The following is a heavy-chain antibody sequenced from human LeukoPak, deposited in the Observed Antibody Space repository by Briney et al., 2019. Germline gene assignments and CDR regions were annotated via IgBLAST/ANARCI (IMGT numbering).Heavy chain of an antibody. CDR3: AKAIVVLISGQFWDY. CDR2: FSGSEDSA. D-gene: IGHD3-22*01. Sequence: PGGSLRLSCAASGFTVSTYGMSWVRQAPGKGPEWVSGFSGSEDSAYYADSVKGRFTISSDNSKNTLYLQMNSLRAEDTAIYYCAKAIVVLISGQFWDYWGQGTLVTVSS. V-gene: IGHV3-23*01. CDR1: GFTVSTYG. J-gene: IGHJ4*02.